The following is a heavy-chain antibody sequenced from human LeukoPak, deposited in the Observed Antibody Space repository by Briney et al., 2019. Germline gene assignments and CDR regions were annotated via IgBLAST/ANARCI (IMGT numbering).Heavy chain of an antibody. CDR1: GYTFTGYY. J-gene: IGHJ6*04. CDR3: ARAHYASSNIKVPFDV. D-gene: IGHD3-22*01. V-gene: IGHV1-2*02. Sequence: GASVKVSCKPSGYTFTGYYMHWVRQAPGQGLEWMGWIDPNSGGTNYAQKFQGRVTMTRDTATSTVYMELSSLRSDDTAVYYCARAHYASSNIKVPFDVWGKGTTVTVSS. CDR2: IDPNSGGT.